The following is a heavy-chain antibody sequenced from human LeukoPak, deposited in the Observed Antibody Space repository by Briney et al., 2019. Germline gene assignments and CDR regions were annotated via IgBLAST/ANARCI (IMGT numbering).Heavy chain of an antibody. V-gene: IGHV3-11*01. CDR1: GFTFSDYY. CDR2: VSSSGTTI. CDR3: ARVGANSGYYSDY. D-gene: IGHD3-3*01. Sequence: GGSLRLSCAASGFTFSDYYMSWIRQAPGRGLEWLSYVSSSGTTIYYADSVKGRFTTSRDNAKNSLYLQMNSLRAEDTAVYYCARVGANSGYYSDYWGQGTLVTVSS. J-gene: IGHJ4*02.